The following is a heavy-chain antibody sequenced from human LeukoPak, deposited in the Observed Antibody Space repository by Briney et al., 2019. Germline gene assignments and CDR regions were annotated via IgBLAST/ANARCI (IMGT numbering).Heavy chain of an antibody. CDR2: ISSSSSTI. V-gene: IGHV3-48*01. J-gene: IGHJ4*02. CDR1: GFTFSSYS. D-gene: IGHD3-22*01. CDR3: ARQRKTYYYDSSGYLDY. Sequence: GGSLRLSCAASGFTFSSYSMNWVRQAPGKGLEWVSYISSSSSTIYYADSGKGRFTISRDNAKNSLYLQMNSLRAEDTAVYYCARQRKTYYYDSSGYLDYWGQGTLVTVSS.